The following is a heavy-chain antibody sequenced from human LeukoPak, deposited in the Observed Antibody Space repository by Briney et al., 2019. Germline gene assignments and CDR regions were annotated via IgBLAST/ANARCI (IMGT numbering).Heavy chain of an antibody. Sequence: GGSLRLSCAASGFTFSSYAMSWVRQAPGKGLEWVSAISGSGGSTYYADSVKGRFTISRDNSKNTLYLQMNSLRAEDTAVYYCARDRIRRSVVAAIPSYFDYWGQGTLVTVSS. D-gene: IGHD2-15*01. CDR3: ARDRIRRSVVAAIPSYFDY. CDR2: ISGSGGST. V-gene: IGHV3-23*01. CDR1: GFTFSSYA. J-gene: IGHJ4*02.